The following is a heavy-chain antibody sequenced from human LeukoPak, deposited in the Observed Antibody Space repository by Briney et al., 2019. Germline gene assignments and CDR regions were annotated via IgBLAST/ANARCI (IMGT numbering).Heavy chain of an antibody. V-gene: IGHV3-7*01. J-gene: IGHJ4*02. CDR3: ARVVPFTNYFDY. Sequence: GGSLRLSCVASGFTFSSYWMSWVRQAPGKGLEWVANIKQDGSEKYYVDSVKGRFTISRDNAKNSLYLQMNSLRAEDTAVYYCARVVPFTNYFDYWGQGTLVTVSS. CDR1: GFTFSSYW. CDR2: IKQDGSEK.